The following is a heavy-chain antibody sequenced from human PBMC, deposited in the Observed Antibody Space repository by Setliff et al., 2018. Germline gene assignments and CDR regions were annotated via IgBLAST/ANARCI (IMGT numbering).Heavy chain of an antibody. CDR1: ELIFSHTW. CDR3: TTGYISGYYIGH. J-gene: IGHJ4*02. CDR2: IKGQTDGGTT. D-gene: IGHD6-19*01. V-gene: IGHV3-15*01. Sequence: GSLRLSCAAPELIFSHTWMNWVRQAPGKGLEWVGRIKGQTDGGTTDYAAPVKGRFSISRDGSKNTVYLQMNSLKTEDTAVYYCTTGYISGYYIGHWGLGTLVTVSS.